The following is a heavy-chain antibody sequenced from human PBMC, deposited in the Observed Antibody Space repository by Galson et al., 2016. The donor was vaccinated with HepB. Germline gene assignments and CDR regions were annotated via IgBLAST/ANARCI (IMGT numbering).Heavy chain of an antibody. V-gene: IGHV3-30-3*01. Sequence: SLRLSCAASGFTFSSYAMHWVRQAPGKGLERVAVISFDGSNNFYADSVKGRFTISRDNSKNTLYLQKNSLRAEDTAVYYCARDDDYVWGTYRYTRTVPQYYFDYWGQGTLVTVSS. CDR1: GFTFSSYA. CDR3: ARDDDYVWGTYRYTRTVPQYYFDY. J-gene: IGHJ4*02. CDR2: ISFDGSNN. D-gene: IGHD3-16*02.